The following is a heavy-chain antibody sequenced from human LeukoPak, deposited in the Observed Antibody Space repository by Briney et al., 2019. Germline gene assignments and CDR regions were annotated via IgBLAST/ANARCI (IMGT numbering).Heavy chain of an antibody. CDR1: GFTFGSYA. CDR3: ATDVIPYSSSSQTSEGSEYFHH. CDR2: ISGNGAST. D-gene: IGHD6-13*01. J-gene: IGHJ1*01. Sequence: GGSLRLSCAASGFTFGSYAMSWVRQAPGKGLEWVSAISGNGASTYHADSVKGRFTISRDNSKNTLHLQMNSLRAEDTAVYYCATDVIPYSSSSQTSEGSEYFHHWGQGTLVTVSS. V-gene: IGHV3-23*01.